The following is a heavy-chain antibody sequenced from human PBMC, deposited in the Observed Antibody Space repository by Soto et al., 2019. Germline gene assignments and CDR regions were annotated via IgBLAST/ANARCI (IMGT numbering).Heavy chain of an antibody. V-gene: IGHV3-33*01. D-gene: IGHD1-26*01. CDR1: GFTFSSYG. Sequence: HPGGSLRLSCAASGFTFSSYGMHWVRQAPGKGLEWVAVIWYDGSNKYYAESVKGRFTISRDNSKNTLYLQMNSLRAEDTAVYYCARDRLSGSYFFSDAFDIWGQGTMVTVSS. J-gene: IGHJ3*02. CDR3: ARDRLSGSYFFSDAFDI. CDR2: IWYDGSNK.